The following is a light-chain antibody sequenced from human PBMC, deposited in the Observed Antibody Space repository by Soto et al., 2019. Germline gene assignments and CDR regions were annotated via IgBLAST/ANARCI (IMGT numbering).Light chain of an antibody. J-gene: IGLJ2*01. CDR3: QTWGSGIVV. CDR2: LNSDGSH. Sequence: QLVLTQSPSASASLGASVKLTCTLSSGHSNYAIAWHQQQSEKGPRYLMKLNSDGSHSKGDGIPDRFSGSSSGAERYLTISSFQSEDEADYSCQTWGSGIVVFGGGTKLTVL. CDR1: SGHSNYA. V-gene: IGLV4-69*01.